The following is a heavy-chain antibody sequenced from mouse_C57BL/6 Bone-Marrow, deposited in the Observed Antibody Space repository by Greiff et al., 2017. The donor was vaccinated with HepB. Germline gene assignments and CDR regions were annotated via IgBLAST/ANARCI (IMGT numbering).Heavy chain of an antibody. D-gene: IGHD2-5*01. CDR2: ISYDGSN. Sequence: EVQLVESGPGLVKPSQSLSLTCSVTGYSITSGYYWNWIRQFPGNKLEWMGYISYDGSNNYNPSLKNRISITRDTSKNQFFLKLNSVTTEDTATYYCARGRDYSNLAWFAYWGQGTLVTVSA. CDR1: GYSITSGYY. V-gene: IGHV3-6*01. CDR3: ARGRDYSNLAWFAY. J-gene: IGHJ3*01.